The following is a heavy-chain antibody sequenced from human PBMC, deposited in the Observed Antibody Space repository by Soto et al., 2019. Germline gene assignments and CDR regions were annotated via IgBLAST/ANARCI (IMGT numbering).Heavy chain of an antibody. J-gene: IGHJ6*02. CDR1: GFTFSSYA. V-gene: IGHV3-23*01. Sequence: GGSLRLSCAASGFTFSSYAMSWVRQAPGKGLEWVSAISGSGGSTYYADSVKGRFTISRDNSKNTLYLQMNSLRAEDTAVYYCAGAVRGVNNYYYYYGMDVWGQGTTVTVSS. CDR3: AGAVRGVNNYYYYYGMDV. D-gene: IGHD3-10*01. CDR2: ISGSGGST.